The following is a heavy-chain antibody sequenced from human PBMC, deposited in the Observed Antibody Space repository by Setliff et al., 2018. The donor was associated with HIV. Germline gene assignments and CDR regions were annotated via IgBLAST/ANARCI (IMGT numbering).Heavy chain of an antibody. D-gene: IGHD5-12*01. CDR1: GYTFTNYY. CDR2: IYPGGARR. CDR3: ARSAHDSETGY. V-gene: IGHV1-46*01. Sequence: ASVKVSCKASGYTFTNYYMHWVRQAPGQGLEWMGIIYPGGARRSYAQKFQGRVTMTWDTSTSTVCMELSSLRSEDTAFYYCARSAHDSETGYWGQGTLVTVSS. J-gene: IGHJ4*02.